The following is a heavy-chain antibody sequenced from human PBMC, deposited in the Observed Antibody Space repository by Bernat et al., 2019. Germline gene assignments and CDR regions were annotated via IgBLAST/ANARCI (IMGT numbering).Heavy chain of an antibody. Sequence: QVQLMESGGGVVQPGRSLRLSCAASGFTFSSYGMHWVRQAPGKGLEWVAVIWYDGSNKYYADSVKGRFTISRDNSKNTLYLQMNSLRAEDTAVYYCARVSSSSWYGAHYFDYWGQGTLVTVSS. CDR3: ARVSSSSWYGAHYFDY. CDR1: GFTFSSYG. D-gene: IGHD6-13*01. CDR2: IWYDGSNK. J-gene: IGHJ4*02. V-gene: IGHV3-33*01.